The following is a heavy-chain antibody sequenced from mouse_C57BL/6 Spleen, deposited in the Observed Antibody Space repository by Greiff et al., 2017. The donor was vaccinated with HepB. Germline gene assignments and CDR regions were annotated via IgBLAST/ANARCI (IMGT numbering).Heavy chain of an antibody. V-gene: IGHV1-22*01. Sequence: VQLKESGPELVKPGASVKMSCKASGYTFTDYNMHWVKQSHGKSLEWIGYINPNNGGTSYNQKFKGKATLTVNKSSSTAYMELRSLTSEDSAVYYCAHPYDYDEWFAYWGQGTLVTVSA. CDR3: AHPYDYDEWFAY. D-gene: IGHD2-4*01. J-gene: IGHJ3*01. CDR2: INPNNGGT. CDR1: GYTFTDYN.